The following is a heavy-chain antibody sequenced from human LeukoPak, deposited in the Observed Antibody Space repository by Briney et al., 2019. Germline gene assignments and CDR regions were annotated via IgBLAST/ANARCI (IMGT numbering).Heavy chain of an antibody. J-gene: IGHJ6*04. CDR1: GFTFSSYW. D-gene: IGHD3-10*01. Sequence: GGSLRLSCAASGFTFSSYWMSWVRLAPGKGLEWVVNIKQDGSEIYYVDSVKGRFTISRDNAKNSLYLQMNTLRAEDTAVYYCARVPITYYYGSGSYFCGMDVWGKGTTVSVSS. CDR3: ARVPITYYYGSGSYFCGMDV. CDR2: IKQDGSEI. V-gene: IGHV3-7*03.